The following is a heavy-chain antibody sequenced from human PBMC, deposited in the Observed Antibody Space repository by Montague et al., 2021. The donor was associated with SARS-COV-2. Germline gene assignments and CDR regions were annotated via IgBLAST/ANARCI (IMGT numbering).Heavy chain of an antibody. J-gene: IGHJ3*01. CDR2: FYSVGST. Sequence: SETLSLTCTVSGGSISSYYWSWIRQSPGKGLEWIGYFYSVGSTDYNPSLKSRATISRDKSKNQFSLKVRSVTAADTAVYYCARETNTADAFDVWGQGTMVTVSS. V-gene: IGHV4-59*01. CDR1: GGSISSYY. D-gene: IGHD1-14*01. CDR3: ARETNTADAFDV.